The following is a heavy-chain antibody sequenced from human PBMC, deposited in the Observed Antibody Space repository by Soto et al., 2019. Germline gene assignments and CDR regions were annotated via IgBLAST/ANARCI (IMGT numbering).Heavy chain of an antibody. D-gene: IGHD6-13*01. J-gene: IGHJ3*02. V-gene: IGHV1-2*04. CDR3: ARDWIAAAGSDSAGAFDI. CDR2: INPNSGGT. CDR1: GYTFTGYY. Sequence: ASVKVSCKASGYTFTGYYMHWVRQAPGQGLEWRGWINPNSGGTNYAQKFQGWVTMTRDTSISTAYMELSRLRSDDTAVYYCARDWIAAAGSDSAGAFDIWGQGTMVTVSS.